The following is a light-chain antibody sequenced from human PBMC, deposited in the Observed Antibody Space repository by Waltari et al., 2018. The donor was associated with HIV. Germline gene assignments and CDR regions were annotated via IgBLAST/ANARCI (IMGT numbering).Light chain of an antibody. CDR2: EAY. CDR3: YSTDSSGRGV. Sequence: SYELPHPPSVSVSPGQTARLTFSGVLPYKYPFWSQQKSGQAPVVVIYEAYKRPSGIPERFSGSRSGAMAILTISGAQVEDEGDYYCYSTDSSGRGVFGGGTKLTVL. CDR1: LPYKY. V-gene: IGLV3-10*01. J-gene: IGLJ3*02.